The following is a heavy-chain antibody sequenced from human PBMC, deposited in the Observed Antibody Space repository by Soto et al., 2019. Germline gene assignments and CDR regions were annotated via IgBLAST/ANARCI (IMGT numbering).Heavy chain of an antibody. CDR3: ARGHSSYRSNWFDP. J-gene: IGHJ5*02. V-gene: IGHV4-39*01. D-gene: IGHD2-2*02. CDR2: IYSLGNT. CDR1: GGSISSSSYY. Sequence: SETLSLTCTVSGGSISSSSYYWGWIRQPPGQGLEWLGTIYSLGNTYYNPSLKSRVTISVDKSKSQLFLKLSSVTAPDTAVYYCARGHSSYRSNWFDPWGQGTLVTVSS.